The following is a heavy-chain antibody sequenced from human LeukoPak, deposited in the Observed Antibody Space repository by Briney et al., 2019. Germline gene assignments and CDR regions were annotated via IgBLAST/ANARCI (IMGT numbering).Heavy chain of an antibody. J-gene: IGHJ4*02. CDR3: ARADYDFWNGYYHSSFDY. CDR2: IYYSGST. Sequence: PSETLSLTCTVSGASISPYYWTWIRQPAGKGLEWIGSIYYSGSTYYNPSLKSRVTISVDTSKNQFSLKLSSVTAADTVVYYCARADYDFWNGYYHSSFDYWGQGTLVTVSS. D-gene: IGHD3-3*01. V-gene: IGHV4-59*05. CDR1: GASISPYY.